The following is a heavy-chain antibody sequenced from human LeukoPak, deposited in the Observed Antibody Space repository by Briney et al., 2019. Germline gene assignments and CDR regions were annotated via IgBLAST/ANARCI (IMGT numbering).Heavy chain of an antibody. V-gene: IGHV3-23*01. D-gene: IGHD3-10*02. CDR2: ISGSGGST. J-gene: IGHJ6*04. CDR1: GFTFSSYA. Sequence: GGSLRLSCAASGFTFSSYAMSWVRQAPGKGLEWVSAISGSGGSTYYADSVKGRFTISRDNTKNSLYLQMNSLRAEDTAVYYCAELGITMIGGAWGKGTTVTISS. CDR3: AELGITMIGGA.